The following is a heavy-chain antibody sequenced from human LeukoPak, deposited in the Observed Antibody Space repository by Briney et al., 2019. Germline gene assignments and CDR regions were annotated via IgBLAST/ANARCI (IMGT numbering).Heavy chain of an antibody. CDR2: ISAYNGNT. J-gene: IGHJ4*02. CDR3: ARDRTPCSSTSCSIEGY. V-gene: IGHV1-18*01. CDR1: GYTFTSYG. D-gene: IGHD2-2*01. Sequence: GASVKVSCKASGYTFTSYGISWVRQAPGQGLERMGWISAYNGNTNYAQKLQGRVTMTTDTSTSTAYMELRSLRSDDTAVYYCARDRTPCSSTSCSIEGYWGQGTLVTVSS.